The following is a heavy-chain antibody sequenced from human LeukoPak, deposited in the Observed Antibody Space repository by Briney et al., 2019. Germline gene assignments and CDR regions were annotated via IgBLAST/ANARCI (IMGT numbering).Heavy chain of an antibody. CDR3: ARDSGSGSKDY. CDR1: VYTFTSYG. CDR2: ISAGNGNT. D-gene: IGHD1-26*01. Sequence: ASVKVSCKASVYTFTSYGISWVRQAPGQGLEWVGWISAGNGNTKYSQNFQVRVTFISNTSATTAFMELSSLRSEDAAVYYCARDSGSGSKDYWGQGTLVTVSS. J-gene: IGHJ4*02. V-gene: IGHV1-18*01.